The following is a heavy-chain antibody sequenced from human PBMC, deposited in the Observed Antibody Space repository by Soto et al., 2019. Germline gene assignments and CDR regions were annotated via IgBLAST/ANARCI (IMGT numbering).Heavy chain of an antibody. Sequence: QVQLQQWGAGLLKPSETLSLTCAVYGGSFSGYYWSWIRQPPGKGLEWIGEINHSGSTNYNPSLKSRVTISVHTSKNQSSLKRSSVTAADTAVYYGARIVQSSSSWYGGYCGMDVWGQGTTVAVSS. J-gene: IGHJ6*02. D-gene: IGHD6-13*01. V-gene: IGHV4-34*01. CDR1: GGSFSGYY. CDR2: INHSGST. CDR3: ARIVQSSSSWYGGYCGMDV.